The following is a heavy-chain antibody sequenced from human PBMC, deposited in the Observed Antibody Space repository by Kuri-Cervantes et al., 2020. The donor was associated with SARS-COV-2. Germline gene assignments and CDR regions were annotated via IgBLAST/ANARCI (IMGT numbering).Heavy chain of an antibody. Sequence: GSLRLSCTVSGGSISSSSYYWGWIRQPPGKGLEWIGSIYYSGSTYYNPSLKSRVTMSVDTSKNQFSLKLSSVTAADTAVYYCARDLGIQLWVSPLDPWGQGTLVTVSS. D-gene: IGHD5-18*01. CDR1: GGSISSSSYY. CDR2: IYYSGST. CDR3: ARDLGIQLWVSPLDP. V-gene: IGHV4-39*07. J-gene: IGHJ5*02.